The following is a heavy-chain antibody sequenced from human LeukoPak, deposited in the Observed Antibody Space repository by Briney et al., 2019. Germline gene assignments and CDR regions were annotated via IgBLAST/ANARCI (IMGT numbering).Heavy chain of an antibody. D-gene: IGHD3-9*01. V-gene: IGHV2-5*02. Sequence: SSLTLFSPTHALTFTSYSFGFSLSTSGVGVGWIRQPPGKALEWLAPVSWDDDKRYTPSLKSRLTILKVTTKNQVVLTITYCDPVNTATYYCAHSVCPYFYLTAVPCDAGWFDPWGQGTLVTVSS. J-gene: IGHJ5*02. CDR3: AHSVCPYFYLTAVPCDAGWFDP. CDR2: VSWDDDK. CDR1: GFSLSTSGVG.